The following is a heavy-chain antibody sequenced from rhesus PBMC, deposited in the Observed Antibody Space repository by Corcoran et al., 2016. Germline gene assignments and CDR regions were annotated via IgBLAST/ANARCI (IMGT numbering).Heavy chain of an antibody. Sequence: EVQLVESGGGLVQPGGSLRLSCAASGFTFSTYYIDWVRQAQGKGLEWLGLIKNTANSYPTEYAAAVKVRVTISRDDSKTTLYLQMSSLKTEDTTLYYCTKPHDSGSWNRYYFDDWGQGVLVTVSS. V-gene: IGHV3-20*01. J-gene: IGHJ4*01. D-gene: IGHD6-25*01. CDR1: GFTFSTYY. CDR2: IKNTANSYPT. CDR3: TKPHDSGSWNRYYFDD.